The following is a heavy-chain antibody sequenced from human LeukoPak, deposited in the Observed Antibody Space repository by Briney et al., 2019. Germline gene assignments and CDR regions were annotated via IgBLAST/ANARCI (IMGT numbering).Heavy chain of an antibody. J-gene: IGHJ4*02. CDR1: GFTFSSYG. V-gene: IGHV3-30*18. Sequence: GGSLRLSCAASGFTFSSYGMHWVRQAPGRGLEWVAVISYDGSNKYYADSVKGRFTISRDNSKNTLSLQMNSLRAEDTAVYYCAKDTRVYSSGWYYIDYWGQGNLVTVSS. D-gene: IGHD6-19*01. CDR2: ISYDGSNK. CDR3: AKDTRVYSSGWYYIDY.